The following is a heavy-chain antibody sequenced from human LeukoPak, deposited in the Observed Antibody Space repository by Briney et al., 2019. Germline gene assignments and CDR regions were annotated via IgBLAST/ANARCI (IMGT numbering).Heavy chain of an antibody. Sequence: PSETLSLTCTVSGGSISSGGYYWSWIRQHPGKGLEWIGYIYYSGSTYYNPTLKSRVTISVDTSKNQFSLKLSSVTAADTAVYYCARALTGTTLRFDPWGQGTLVTVSS. J-gene: IGHJ5*02. V-gene: IGHV4-31*03. D-gene: IGHD1-7*01. CDR2: IYYSGST. CDR1: GGSISSGGYY. CDR3: ARALTGTTLRFDP.